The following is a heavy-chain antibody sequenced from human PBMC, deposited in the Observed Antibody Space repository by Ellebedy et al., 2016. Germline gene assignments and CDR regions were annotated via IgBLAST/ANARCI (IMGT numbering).Heavy chain of an antibody. D-gene: IGHD6-19*01. Sequence: GESLKISXAAFGFSFSNYAMSWVRQAPGKGLEWVANIKQDGSEKYYVDSVKGRFTISRDNAKNSLYLQMSSLSAEDTAVYYCAKGSSSVRPYYFDYWGQGTLVTVSS. V-gene: IGHV3-7*03. J-gene: IGHJ4*02. CDR3: AKGSSSVRPYYFDY. CDR2: IKQDGSEK. CDR1: GFSFSNYA.